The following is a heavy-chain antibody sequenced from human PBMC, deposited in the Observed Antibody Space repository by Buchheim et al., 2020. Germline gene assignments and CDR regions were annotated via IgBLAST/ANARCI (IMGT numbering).Heavy chain of an antibody. Sequence: QVQLVESGGGVVQPGRSLRLSCAASGFTFSSYAMHWVRQAPGKGLEWVAVISYDGSNKYYADSVKGRFTISRDNSKNTLYLQMNSLRAEDTAVYYCASPEGEWRPMWGQGTL. CDR2: ISYDGSNK. CDR3: ASPEGEWRPM. CDR1: GFTFSSYA. V-gene: IGHV3-30*04. D-gene: IGHD3-3*01. J-gene: IGHJ4*02.